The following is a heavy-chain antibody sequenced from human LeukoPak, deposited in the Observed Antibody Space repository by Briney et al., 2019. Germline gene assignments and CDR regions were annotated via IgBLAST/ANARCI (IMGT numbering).Heavy chain of an antibody. CDR3: AREKGEQWLGTLDY. D-gene: IGHD6-19*01. V-gene: IGHV4-59*01. Sequence: PSETLSLTCTVSGASISTYYWSWIRQPPGKGLEWIGYLYFSGSTNYNPSLKSRVTISSDTSKNQLSLKLSSVTAADTAVYYCAREKGEQWLGTLDYWGQGTLVTVSS. J-gene: IGHJ4*02. CDR1: GASISTYY. CDR2: LYFSGST.